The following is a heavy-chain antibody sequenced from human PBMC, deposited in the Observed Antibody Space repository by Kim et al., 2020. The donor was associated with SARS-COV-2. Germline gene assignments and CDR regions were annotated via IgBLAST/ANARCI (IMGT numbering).Heavy chain of an antibody. CDR3: ARGGSSWYRWFDP. V-gene: IGHV4-34*01. Sequence: HPSLKSRVTISVDTSKSPFSLKLSSVTAADTAVYYCARGGSSWYRWFDPWGQGPLVTVSS. J-gene: IGHJ5*02. D-gene: IGHD6-13*01.